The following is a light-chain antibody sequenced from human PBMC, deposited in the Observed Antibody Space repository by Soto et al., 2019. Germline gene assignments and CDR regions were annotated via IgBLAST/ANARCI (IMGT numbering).Light chain of an antibody. CDR1: STDVDANSF. V-gene: IGLV2-14*01. CDR3: LSYTNAGARV. Sequence: QSALTQPASVSGSPGQSITISCTGTSTDVDANSFVSRYQQHPAKAPKLMIYEVSNRPSGVSNRFSGSKSGNTASLTISGLQAEDEADYYFLSYTNAGARVFGTGTKVTVL. J-gene: IGLJ1*01. CDR2: EVS.